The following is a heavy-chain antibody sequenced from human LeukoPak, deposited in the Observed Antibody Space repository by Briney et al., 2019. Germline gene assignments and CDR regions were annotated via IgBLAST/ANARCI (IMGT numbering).Heavy chain of an antibody. D-gene: IGHD6-25*01. CDR2: IRYDGSNK. Sequence: GGSLRLSCAASGFTFSSYGMHWVRQAPGKGLEWVSFIRYDGSNKYYADSAKGRFTISRDNSKNTLYLQMNSLRAEDTAVYYCARGYSSGYSSYFYMDVWGKGTTVTVSS. J-gene: IGHJ6*03. CDR1: GFTFSSYG. CDR3: ARGYSSGYSSYFYMDV. V-gene: IGHV3-30*02.